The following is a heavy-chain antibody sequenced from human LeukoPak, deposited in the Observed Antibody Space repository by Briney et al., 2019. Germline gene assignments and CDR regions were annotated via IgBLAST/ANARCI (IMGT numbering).Heavy chain of an antibody. D-gene: IGHD5-18*01. CDR3: ARDYSYGHDGGMDV. Sequence: PGRSLRLSRAASGFTFSNYGMHWVRQAPGKGLEWVAVLWYDGSNKYYADSVKGRFTIARDNSKNTLYLQMNSLRADDTAVYYCARDYSYGHDGGMDVWGQGTTVTVSS. CDR2: LWYDGSNK. J-gene: IGHJ6*02. CDR1: GFTFSNYG. V-gene: IGHV3-33*01.